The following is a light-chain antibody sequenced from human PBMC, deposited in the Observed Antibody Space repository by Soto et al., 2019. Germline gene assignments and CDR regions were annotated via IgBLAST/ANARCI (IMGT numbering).Light chain of an antibody. CDR3: QQYNNWPPLT. V-gene: IGKV1-5*03. J-gene: IGKJ4*01. CDR2: KAS. Sequence: DIQMTQSPSTLSASVGDRVTITCRASQTISSWLAWYQQKPGKAPKLLIYKASTLKSGVPSRFSGSGSGTEFTLTISSLQSEDFAVYYCQQYNNWPPLTFGGGTKVDNK. CDR1: QTISSW.